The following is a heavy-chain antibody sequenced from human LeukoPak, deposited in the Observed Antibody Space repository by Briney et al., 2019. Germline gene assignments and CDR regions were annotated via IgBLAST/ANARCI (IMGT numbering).Heavy chain of an antibody. V-gene: IGHV1-2*02. J-gene: IGHJ4*02. CDR3: ARDIYSYGSYYFDY. Sequence: ASVKVSCKASGYTFTGYYMHWVRQAPGQGLEWMGWINPNSGGTNYAQKFQGRVTMTRDTSISTAYMELSRLRSDDTAVYYCARDIYSYGSYYFDYWGQGTLVTVSS. CDR2: INPNSGGT. CDR1: GYTFTGYY. D-gene: IGHD5-18*01.